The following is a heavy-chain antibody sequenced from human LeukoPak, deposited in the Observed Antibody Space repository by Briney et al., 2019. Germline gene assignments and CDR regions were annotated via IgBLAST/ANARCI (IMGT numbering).Heavy chain of an antibody. V-gene: IGHV3-23*01. CDR2: ISDTGGNT. CDR1: GFTFSTYA. Sequence: QPGGSLRLSCAASGFTFSTYAMSWVRQTPEKGLEWVSAISDTGGNTFYADSVKGRFTISRDNSKNTLYLQMNSLRAEDTAIYYCAKGRTNDYWGQETLVTVSS. D-gene: IGHD1/OR15-1a*01. J-gene: IGHJ4*02. CDR3: AKGRTNDY.